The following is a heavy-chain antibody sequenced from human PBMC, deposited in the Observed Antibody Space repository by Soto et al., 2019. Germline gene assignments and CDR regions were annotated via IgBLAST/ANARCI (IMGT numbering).Heavy chain of an antibody. V-gene: IGHV1-46*01. CDR2: IDPTHGST. Sequence: ASVKVSCKAAGYTFTTYYMHWVRQAPGQGLEWMGVIDPTHGSTTYAQKFQGRVTMTSDTSTNTVYMELSSLKSEDTAVYCCATVPYDTTGYYAFWGQGTLVTVSS. CDR1: GYTFTTYY. CDR3: ATVPYDTTGYYAF. D-gene: IGHD3-22*01. J-gene: IGHJ4*02.